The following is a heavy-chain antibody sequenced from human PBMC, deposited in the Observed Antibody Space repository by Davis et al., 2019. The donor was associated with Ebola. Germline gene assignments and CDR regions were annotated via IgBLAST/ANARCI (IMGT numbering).Heavy chain of an antibody. CDR3: ARRLPSYWYFDL. D-gene: IGHD2-21*01. CDR1: GYTFTSYD. Sequence: ASVKVSCKASGYTFTSYDINWVRQATGQGLEWMGWMNPNSGNTGYAQKFQGRVTITRNTSISTAYMELSSLRSEDTAVYYCARRLPSYWYFDLWGRGTLVTASS. J-gene: IGHJ2*01. V-gene: IGHV1-8*03. CDR2: MNPNSGNT.